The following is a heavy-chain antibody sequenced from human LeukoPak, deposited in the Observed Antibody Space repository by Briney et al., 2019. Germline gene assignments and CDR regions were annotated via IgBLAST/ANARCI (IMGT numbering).Heavy chain of an antibody. Sequence: HTGWSLRLSCAASGFTFSSYAMHWVRQAPGKGLEWVAVISYDGSNKYYADSVKGRFTISRDNSKNTLYLQMNSLRAEDTAVYYCARDQVSVSYYYMDVWGKGTTVTVSS. J-gene: IGHJ6*03. CDR1: GFTFSSYA. D-gene: IGHD5/OR15-5a*01. CDR2: ISYDGSNK. CDR3: ARDQVSVSYYYMDV. V-gene: IGHV3-30*01.